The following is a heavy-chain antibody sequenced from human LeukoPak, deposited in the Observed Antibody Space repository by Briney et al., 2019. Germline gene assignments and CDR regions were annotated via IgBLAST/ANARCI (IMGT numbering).Heavy chain of an antibody. Sequence: SETLSLTCIVAYGSISSYYWSWIRQPPGKGLEWIGQIYSSGITNYSPSLKSRVTISVDTSKNQFSLKLTSVTAADTAVYFCARSGGFGSDYWGQGTLVTVSS. V-gene: IGHV4-59*01. D-gene: IGHD6-25*01. CDR1: YGSISSYY. CDR3: ARSGGFGSDY. J-gene: IGHJ4*02. CDR2: IYSSGIT.